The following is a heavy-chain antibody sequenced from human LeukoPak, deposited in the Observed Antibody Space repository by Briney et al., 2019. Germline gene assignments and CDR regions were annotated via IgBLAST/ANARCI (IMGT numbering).Heavy chain of an antibody. D-gene: IGHD2-21*02. Sequence: PSQTLSLTCTVSGGSISSGNYYWSWIRQPAGKGLEWIGRIYTSGSTIYNPSLKSRVTISLDTSKSQFSLKLSSVTAADTAVYFRARGLVTAPYNWFDPWGQGILVTVSS. V-gene: IGHV4-61*02. CDR1: GGSISSGNYY. CDR2: IYTSGST. J-gene: IGHJ5*02. CDR3: ARGLVTAPYNWFDP.